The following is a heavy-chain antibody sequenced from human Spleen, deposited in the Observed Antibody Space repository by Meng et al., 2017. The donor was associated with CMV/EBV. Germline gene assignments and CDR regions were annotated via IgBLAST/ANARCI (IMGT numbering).Heavy chain of an antibody. CDR3: ARDGVLHYYYGMDV. CDR1: GFTFSSYW. CDR2: ISYDGTNK. Sequence: GESLKISCAASGFTFSSYWMSWVRQAPGKGLEWVAIISYDGTNKHYTDSVKGRFSMSRDNTKKTLYLQMNSLRVEDTAVYYCARDGVLHYYYGMDVWGQGTTVTVSS. D-gene: IGHD3-16*01. V-gene: IGHV3-30-3*01. J-gene: IGHJ6*02.